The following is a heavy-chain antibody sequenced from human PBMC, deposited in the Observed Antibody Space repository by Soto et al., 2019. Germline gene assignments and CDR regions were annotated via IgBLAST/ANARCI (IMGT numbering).Heavy chain of an antibody. J-gene: IGHJ3*02. CDR1: GGTFNSYS. CDR2: IIPIFGTA. V-gene: IGHV1-69*13. CDR3: ARDYSVVKSKYAFDI. D-gene: IGHD3-22*01. Sequence: PVELSCKASGGTFNSYSRSWPQQAPGKGLEWMGGIIPIFGTANYAQKFQGRVTITADESTSTANMELSSLRSEDTAVYYFARDYSVVKSKYAFDIWRQGTIVIVSS.